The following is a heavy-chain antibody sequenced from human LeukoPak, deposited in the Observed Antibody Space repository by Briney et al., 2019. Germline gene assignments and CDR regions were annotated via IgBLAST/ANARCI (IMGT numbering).Heavy chain of an antibody. Sequence: SVKVSCKASGGTFMNYPISWVRQAPGQGLEWMGGILPIFRMTNYAEKFQGRVTITADESTTTAYLELNSLRSEDTAVYYCAICSSTWSGDRPDSWGQGSLVTVSS. CDR2: ILPIFRMT. CDR3: AICSSTWSGDRPDS. D-gene: IGHD2-2*01. J-gene: IGHJ4*02. CDR1: GGTFMNYP. V-gene: IGHV1-69*13.